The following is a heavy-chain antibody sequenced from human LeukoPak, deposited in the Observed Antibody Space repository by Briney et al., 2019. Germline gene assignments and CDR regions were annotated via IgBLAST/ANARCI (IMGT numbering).Heavy chain of an antibody. J-gene: IGHJ4*02. CDR1: GFTFSSYG. V-gene: IGHV3-33*01. Sequence: GGSLRLSCAASGFTFSSYGMHWVRQAPGKGLEWVAVIWYDGSNKYYADSVKGRFTISRDNSKNTLYLQMNSLRAEDTAVYYCARDGSGQQQLVPDYWGQGTLVTVSS. D-gene: IGHD6-13*01. CDR2: IWYDGSNK. CDR3: ARDGSGQQQLVPDY.